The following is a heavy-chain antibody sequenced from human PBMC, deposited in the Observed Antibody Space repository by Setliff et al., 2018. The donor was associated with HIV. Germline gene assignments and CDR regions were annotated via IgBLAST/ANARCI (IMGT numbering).Heavy chain of an antibody. J-gene: IGHJ5*02. CDR3: AKDRGRGNWLDP. CDR2: IIPIIGIT. Sequence: SVKVSCKASGGTFSSYAISWVRQAPGQGLEWMGGIIPIIGITNQAQKFQGRVTITADKSTNTAYMELSSLRSEDTAVYYCAKDRGRGNWLDPWGQGTLVTVSS. D-gene: IGHD3-16*01. CDR1: GGTFSSYA. V-gene: IGHV1-69*10.